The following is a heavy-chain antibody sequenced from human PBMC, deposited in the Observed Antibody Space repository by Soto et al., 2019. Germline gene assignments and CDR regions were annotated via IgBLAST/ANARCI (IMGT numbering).Heavy chain of an antibody. V-gene: IGHV3-48*02. D-gene: IGHD3-10*01. CDR2: ISNNSSVK. CDR1: GFTFSSYS. J-gene: IGHJ4*02. CDR3: ARDSGWPILNFDN. Sequence: GGSLRLSCAVSGFTFSSYSINWVRQAPGKGLEWLSYISNNSSVKYYADSVKGRFTISRDNAKNSLYLQMNSLRDDDTAVYFCARDSGWPILNFDNWGQGTPVTVSS.